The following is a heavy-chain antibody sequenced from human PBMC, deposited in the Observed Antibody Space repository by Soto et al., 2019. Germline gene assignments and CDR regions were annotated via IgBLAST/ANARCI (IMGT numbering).Heavy chain of an antibody. J-gene: IGHJ4*02. CDR3: GTGSSWTKVES. V-gene: IGHV1-69*01. Sequence: QVQLVQSGAEVKKPGSSVKVSCKASGGTLSRSAISWVRQAPGQGLEWMGGIIPIFGPAIYAQKLRGRVSIIADESTRTAYMEMSSLRSDDTAVDYCGTGSSWTKVESWGQGTLVTVSS. CDR2: IIPIFGPA. CDR1: GGTLSRSA. D-gene: IGHD6-13*01.